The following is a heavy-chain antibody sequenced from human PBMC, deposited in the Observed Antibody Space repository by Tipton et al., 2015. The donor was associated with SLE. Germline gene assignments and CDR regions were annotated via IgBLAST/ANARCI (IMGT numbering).Heavy chain of an antibody. CDR3: AKRASSGWSTYYYHGWDV. J-gene: IGHJ6*02. D-gene: IGHD6-19*01. V-gene: IGHV3-21*04. Sequence: DSVKGRFTISRDNAKKSLYLQMNSLRAEDTAVYYCAKRASSGWSTYYYHGWDVWGQGTTVTVSS.